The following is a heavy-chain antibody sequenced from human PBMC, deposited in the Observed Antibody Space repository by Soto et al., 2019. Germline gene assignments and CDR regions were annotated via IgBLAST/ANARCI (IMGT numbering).Heavy chain of an antibody. CDR1: GYTLTELS. CDR3: AIGTALRYMCPDRRFDY. Sequence: ASVKVSCKVSGYTLTELSMHWVRQAPGKGLEWMGGFDPEDGGTIYAQKFQGRVTMTEDTSTDTAYMELSSLRSEDTAVYYCAIGTALRYMCPDRRFDYWGQGTLVTVSS. CDR2: FDPEDGGT. D-gene: IGHD5-12*01. V-gene: IGHV1-24*01. J-gene: IGHJ4*02.